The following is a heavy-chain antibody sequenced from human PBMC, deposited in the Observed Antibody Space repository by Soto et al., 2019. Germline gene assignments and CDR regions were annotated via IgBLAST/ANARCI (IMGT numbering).Heavy chain of an antibody. CDR1: GFTFSSYG. D-gene: IGHD6-13*01. CDR2: ISYDGSNK. CDR3: AKDYWTRIAAAGIDY. V-gene: IGHV3-30*18. J-gene: IGHJ4*02. Sequence: GGSLRLSCAASGFTFSSYGMHWVRQAPGKGLEWVAVISYDGSNKYYADSVKGRFTISRDNSKNTLYLQMNSLRAEDTAVHYCAKDYWTRIAAAGIDYWGQGNLVTAPQ.